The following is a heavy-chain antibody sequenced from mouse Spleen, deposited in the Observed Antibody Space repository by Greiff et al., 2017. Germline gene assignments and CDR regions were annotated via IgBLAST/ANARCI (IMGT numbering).Heavy chain of an antibody. CDR1: GYTFTDYY. J-gene: IGHJ4*01. D-gene: IGHD2-10*02. Sequence: EVQLQQSGPELVKPGASVKISCKASGYTFTDYYMNWVKQSHGKSLEWIGDINPNNGGTSYNQKFKGKATLTVDKSSSTAYMELRSLTSEDSAVYYCTKEYGNDYAMDYWGQGTSVTVSS. CDR2: INPNNGGT. CDR3: TKEYGNDYAMDY. V-gene: IGHV1-26*01.